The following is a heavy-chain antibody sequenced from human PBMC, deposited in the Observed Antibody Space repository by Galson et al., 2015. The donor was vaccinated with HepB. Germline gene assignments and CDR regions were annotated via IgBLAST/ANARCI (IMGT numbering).Heavy chain of an antibody. CDR2: IYYSGST. Sequence: SETLSLTCTVSGGSISSSSYYWGWIRQPPGKGLEWIGSIYYSGSTYYNPSLKSRVTISVDTSKNQFSLKLSSVTAADTAVYYCARPARYSSSWYRVGDWFDPWGQGTLVTVSS. CDR1: GGSISSSSYY. CDR3: ARPARYSSSWYRVGDWFDP. D-gene: IGHD6-13*01. V-gene: IGHV4-39*01. J-gene: IGHJ5*02.